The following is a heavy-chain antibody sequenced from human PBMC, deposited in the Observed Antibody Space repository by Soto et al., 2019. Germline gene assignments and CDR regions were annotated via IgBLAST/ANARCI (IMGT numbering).Heavy chain of an antibody. Sequence: ELQLVESGGGLVQPGGSLRLSCATSGFNFSTYWVHWVRQAPGKGVVWVSRINSDGTIRDYADSVKGRFTISRDNAKKTVYLEMNSLRVDDTAVYYCTRDGGGRYYGGFDNWGQGTLVTVSS. CDR3: TRDGGGRYYGGFDN. CDR2: INSDGTIR. D-gene: IGHD3-10*01. V-gene: IGHV3-74*01. CDR1: GFNFSTYW. J-gene: IGHJ4*02.